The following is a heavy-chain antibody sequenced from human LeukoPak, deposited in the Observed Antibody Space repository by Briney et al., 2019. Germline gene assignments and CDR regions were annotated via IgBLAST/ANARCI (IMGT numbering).Heavy chain of an antibody. Sequence: GGSLRLSCAASGFTFSSYWMSWVRQAPGKGLEWVANIKQDGSEKYYADSVKGRFTISRDNSKNTLYLQMNSLRAEDTAVYYCAKDKRSYYYDSSGYYWTPERYWGQGTLVTVSS. V-gene: IGHV3-7*01. J-gene: IGHJ4*02. D-gene: IGHD3-22*01. CDR1: GFTFSSYW. CDR3: AKDKRSYYYDSSGYYWTPERY. CDR2: IKQDGSEK.